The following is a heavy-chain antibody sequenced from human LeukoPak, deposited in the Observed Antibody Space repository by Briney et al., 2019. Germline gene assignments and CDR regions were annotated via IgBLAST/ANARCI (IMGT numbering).Heavy chain of an antibody. J-gene: IGHJ4*02. CDR1: NASISSNTYY. V-gene: IGHV4-39*07. Sequence: PSETLSLTCTVSNASISSNTYYRAWIRQPPGKGLEYIGSINYRGSTYYNPSLKSRVTLSVDTSKNQFSLKLNSVTVADTAVYYCATYKYDYVWGNQHFDYWGQGTLVAVSS. CDR2: INYRGST. CDR3: ATYKYDYVWGNQHFDY. D-gene: IGHD3-16*01.